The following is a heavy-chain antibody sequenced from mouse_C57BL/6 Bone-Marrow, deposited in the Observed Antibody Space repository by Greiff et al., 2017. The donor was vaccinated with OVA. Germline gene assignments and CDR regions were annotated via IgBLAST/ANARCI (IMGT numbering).Heavy chain of an antibody. Sequence: QVQLQQSGPELVKPGASVQISCKASGYAFSSSWMNWVKQRPGKGLEWIGRIYPGDGDTNYNGKFKGKATLTADKSSSTAYMQLSSLTSEDSAVYFCARMGLDYWGQGTSVTVSS. CDR1: GYAFSSSW. CDR3: ARMGLDY. CDR2: IYPGDGDT. V-gene: IGHV1-82*01. D-gene: IGHD4-1*01. J-gene: IGHJ4*01.